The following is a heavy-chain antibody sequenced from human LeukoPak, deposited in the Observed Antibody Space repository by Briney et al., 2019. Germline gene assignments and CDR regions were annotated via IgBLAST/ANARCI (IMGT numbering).Heavy chain of an antibody. CDR3: ARGVNWSGWYNY. Sequence: SETLSLTCTVSGGSISSYYWSWIRQPPGKGLEWIGYIYYSGSTNYNPSLKSRVTISVDTSKNQFSLKLSSVTAADTAVYYCARGVNWSGWYNYWGQGTLVTVSS. V-gene: IGHV4-59*08. D-gene: IGHD6-19*01. CDR1: GGSISSYY. CDR2: IYYSGST. J-gene: IGHJ4*02.